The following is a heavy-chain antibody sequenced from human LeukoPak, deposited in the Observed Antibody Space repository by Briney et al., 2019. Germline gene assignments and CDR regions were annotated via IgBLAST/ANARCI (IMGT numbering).Heavy chain of an antibody. Sequence: GGSLRLSCAASGFTFSTYSMNWVRQTLGKGLEWVSYISSSSSTIYYADSVKGRFTISRDNDKNSLYLQMNSLRDEDTAVYYCARDPYIVAAGTDYWGQGTLVTVSS. D-gene: IGHD6-13*01. J-gene: IGHJ4*02. CDR1: GFTFSTYS. CDR3: ARDPYIVAAGTDY. CDR2: ISSSSSTI. V-gene: IGHV3-48*02.